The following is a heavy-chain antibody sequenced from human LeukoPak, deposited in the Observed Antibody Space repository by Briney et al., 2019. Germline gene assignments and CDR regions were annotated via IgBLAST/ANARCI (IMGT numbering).Heavy chain of an antibody. V-gene: IGHV4-61*02. D-gene: IGHD6-13*01. CDR3: ARNWYGSSWSEQIYYFDY. CDR2: IYSSGST. CDR1: GGSISSGSYY. J-gene: IGHJ4*02. Sequence: SETLSLTCTVSGGSISSGSYYWSWIRQPAGKGLEWIGRIYSSGSTNYNPSLKSRVTISLDTSKNQFSLKLSSVTAADTAVYYCARNWYGSSWSEQIYYFDYWGQGTLVTVSS.